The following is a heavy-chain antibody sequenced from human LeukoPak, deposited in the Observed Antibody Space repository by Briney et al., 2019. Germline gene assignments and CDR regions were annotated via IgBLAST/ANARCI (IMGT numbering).Heavy chain of an antibody. V-gene: IGHV3-23*01. Sequence: GGSLRLSCAVSGFTFSNFDMSWVRQAPGKGLQWVSGSSDSAAATYNADLVKGRFTISRDNSKDTLYLQMNSLRAEDTAVYYCAGGSYRYPDYWGQGTLVTVSS. CDR3: AGGSYRYPDY. CDR2: SSDSAAAT. CDR1: GFTFSNFD. D-gene: IGHD3-16*02. J-gene: IGHJ4*02.